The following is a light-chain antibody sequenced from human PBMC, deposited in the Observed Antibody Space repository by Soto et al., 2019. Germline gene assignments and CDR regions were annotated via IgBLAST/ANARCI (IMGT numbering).Light chain of an antibody. CDR2: DVS. Sequence: QSALSQPASVSGSPGQSIIISCTGTSSDIGSYDYVSWYQQHPAKAPKLIIFDVSHRPSGVSSRFSGSKSAITASLTISGLQTGDEADYYCSSYTADSTLIFGGGTKVTVL. V-gene: IGLV2-14*03. J-gene: IGLJ2*01. CDR3: SSYTADSTLI. CDR1: SSDIGSYDY.